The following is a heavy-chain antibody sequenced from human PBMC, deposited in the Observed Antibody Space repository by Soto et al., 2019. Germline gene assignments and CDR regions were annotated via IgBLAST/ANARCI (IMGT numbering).Heavy chain of an antibody. V-gene: IGHV3-23*01. J-gene: IGHJ4*02. CDR1: GFTFSNYA. Sequence: GSLRLSCAGSGFTFSNYAMSWVRQAPGKGLAWVSAISGSGGNTYYADSVKGRFTISRDNSKNTLYLQMNSLRAEDTALYYCAKVPVGATGRFDYWGQGTLVTVSS. CDR2: ISGSGGNT. D-gene: IGHD1-26*01. CDR3: AKVPVGATGRFDY.